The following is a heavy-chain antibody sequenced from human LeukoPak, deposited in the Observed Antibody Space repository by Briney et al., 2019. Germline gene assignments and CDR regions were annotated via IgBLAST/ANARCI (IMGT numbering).Heavy chain of an antibody. CDR2: TYYRSKWYS. CDR3: ARDRAVAGTINWLDP. V-gene: IGHV6-1*01. Sequence: SQTLSLTCAISGDSVSSNNATWNWIRQSPSRGLEWLGRTYYRSKWYSDYAVSVQSRITVNPDTSKNQFSLQLNSVTPEDTAVYYCARDRAVAGTINWLDPWGQGTLVTVSS. J-gene: IGHJ5*02. D-gene: IGHD6-19*01. CDR1: GDSVSSNNAT.